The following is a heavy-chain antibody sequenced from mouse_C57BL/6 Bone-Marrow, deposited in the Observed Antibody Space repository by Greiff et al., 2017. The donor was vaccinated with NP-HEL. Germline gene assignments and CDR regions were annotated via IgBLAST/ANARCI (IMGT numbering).Heavy chain of an antibody. J-gene: IGHJ4*01. D-gene: IGHD3-2*02. CDR3: TRWTAQARIYYYAMDY. CDR2: IYPGNSDT. V-gene: IGHV1-5*01. CDR1: GYTFTSYW. Sequence: EVQLQQPGAELVMPGASVKLSCKASGYTFTSYWMHWVKQRPGQGLEWIGAIYPGNSDTSYNQKFKGKAKLTAVTSASTAYMELSSLTNEDSAVYYCTRWTAQARIYYYAMDYWGQGTSVTVSS.